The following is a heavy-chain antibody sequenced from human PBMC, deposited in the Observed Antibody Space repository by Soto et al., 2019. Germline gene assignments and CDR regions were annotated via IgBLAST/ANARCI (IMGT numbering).Heavy chain of an antibody. CDR3: ARTDGDLDV. V-gene: IGHV1-8*01. CDR2: MNPKSGHT. Sequence: QVQLVQSGAEVKKPGASVKVSCKASGYTFSSYDINWVRQATGQGLEWMGWMNPKSGHTGSAQKFQGRVTMTRDTSISTEYMALRSLGSEETAIYYCARTDGDLDVWGQGTTVTVSS. D-gene: IGHD4-17*01. J-gene: IGHJ6*02. CDR1: GYTFSSYD.